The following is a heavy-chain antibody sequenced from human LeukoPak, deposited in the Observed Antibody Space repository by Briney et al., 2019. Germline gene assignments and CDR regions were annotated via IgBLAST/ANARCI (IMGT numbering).Heavy chain of an antibody. V-gene: IGHV1-2*02. D-gene: IGHD3-3*01. CDR3: ARDLVGGRSGYYDFWSGYWYNWFDP. Sequence: ASVKVSCKASGYTFTGYYTHWVRQAPGQGLEWMGWINPNSGGTNYAQKFQGRVTMTRDTSISTAYMELSRLRSDDTAVYYCARDLVGGRSGYYDFWSGYWYNWFDPWGQGTLVTVSS. CDR2: INPNSGGT. J-gene: IGHJ5*02. CDR1: GYTFTGYY.